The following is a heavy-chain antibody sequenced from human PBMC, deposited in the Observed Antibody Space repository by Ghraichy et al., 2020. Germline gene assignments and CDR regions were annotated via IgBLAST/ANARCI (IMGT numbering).Heavy chain of an antibody. D-gene: IGHD3-22*01. Sequence: SVKVSCKAPGGTFSSYAINWVRQAPGEGLDWMGGIIPVFDTTKFAQKFQGRVTLTADESTSTAYMELSSLRSEDTAVYYCATRRLYYDSSGIFCRTGAFDNWGQGTMVTVSP. V-gene: IGHV1-69*13. CDR2: IIPVFDTT. J-gene: IGHJ3*02. CDR1: GGTFSSYA. CDR3: ATRRLYYDSSGIFCRTGAFDN.